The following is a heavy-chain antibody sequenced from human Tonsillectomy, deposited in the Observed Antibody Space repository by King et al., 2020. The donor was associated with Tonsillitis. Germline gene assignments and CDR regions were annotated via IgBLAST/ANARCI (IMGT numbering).Heavy chain of an antibody. CDR1: GYTFTGYY. J-gene: IGHJ4*02. D-gene: IGHD4-23*01. CDR2: XXXXXXXX. V-gene: IGHV1-2*02. Sequence: VQXVESGAEVKKPGASVKVSCKASGYTFTGYYMHWVRXAXGQXXXXXXXXXXXXXXXXXXXXXXGRXTITRXTXISTAYMXLSXXRSDDTAVYYCAGGDTVVTPPTTSDYWGQGTLVTVSS. CDR3: AGGDTVVTPPTTSDY.